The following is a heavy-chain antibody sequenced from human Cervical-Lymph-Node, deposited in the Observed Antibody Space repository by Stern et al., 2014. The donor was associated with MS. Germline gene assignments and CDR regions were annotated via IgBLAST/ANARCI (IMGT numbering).Heavy chain of an antibody. CDR1: GYSFTSYA. Sequence: VQLVQSGAEVKKPGASVKVSCKASGYSFTSYAMPRVRHAPGQRLEWMGWINAGNGDTRYSQSFQGRVTTSRDTSASTAYMELSSLRSEDTAVYYCARRESAYYGMDVWGQGTTVTVSS. V-gene: IGHV1-3*01. J-gene: IGHJ6*02. CDR2: INAGNGDT. CDR3: ARRESAYYGMDV.